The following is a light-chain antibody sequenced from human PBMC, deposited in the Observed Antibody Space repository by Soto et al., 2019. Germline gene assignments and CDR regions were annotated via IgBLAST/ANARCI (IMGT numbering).Light chain of an antibody. Sequence: IQMTQSPSSLSASVGDRVTITCRASQSIRNDLAWYQQQPGRAPKRLISGSSSLQSGVPPRFSGSGSGTDFTLAISSLQPEDSATYYCLQDINYPWTFGQGTNVDIK. V-gene: IGKV1-6*01. CDR2: GSS. CDR1: QSIRND. CDR3: LQDINYPWT. J-gene: IGKJ1*01.